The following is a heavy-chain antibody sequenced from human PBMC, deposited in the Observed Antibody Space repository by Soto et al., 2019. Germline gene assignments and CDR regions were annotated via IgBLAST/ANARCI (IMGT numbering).Heavy chain of an antibody. D-gene: IGHD3-16*01. CDR2: VNWDGTNK. Sequence: GGSLRLSCAASGFTFHGYTMHWVRQAPGKGLEWVSLVNWDGTNKYYTDSVKGRFTISRDNSRNSVYLQMNSLRTDDTAVYYCAKDRLAGGFDYWGQGTLVTVSS. V-gene: IGHV3-23*03. CDR3: AKDRLAGGFDY. CDR1: GFTFHGYT. J-gene: IGHJ4*02.